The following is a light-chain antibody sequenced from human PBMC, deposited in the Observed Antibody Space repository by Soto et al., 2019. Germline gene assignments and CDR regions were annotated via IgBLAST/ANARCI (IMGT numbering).Light chain of an antibody. CDR3: CSYAGSYPYV. Sequence: QSVLTRPRSVSGSPGQSVTISCTGTSSDVGGYNYVSWYQQHPGKAPKLMIYDVSKRPSGVPDRFSGSKSGNTASLTISGLHAQDEADYYCCSYAGSYPYVFGTGTKVTVL. J-gene: IGLJ1*01. CDR2: DVS. CDR1: SSDVGGYNY. V-gene: IGLV2-11*01.